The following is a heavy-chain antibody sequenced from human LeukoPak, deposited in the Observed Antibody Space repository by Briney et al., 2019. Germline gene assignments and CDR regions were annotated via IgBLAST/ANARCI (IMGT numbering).Heavy chain of an antibody. D-gene: IGHD1-14*01. CDR3: ARSLQWATGAFDI. CDR1: GGSISSYY. Sequence: PSHTLSLTCTVAGGSISSYYWSWIRQPPGKRLAWIGYIYYSGSTNYNPSLKSRVTISVDTSKNQFSLKLISVTAADTAVYYCARSLQWATGAFDIWGQGTMVTVSS. CDR2: IYYSGST. V-gene: IGHV4-59*07. J-gene: IGHJ3*02.